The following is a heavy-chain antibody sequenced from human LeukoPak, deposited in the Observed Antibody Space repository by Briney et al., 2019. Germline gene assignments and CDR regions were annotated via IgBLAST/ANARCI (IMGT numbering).Heavy chain of an antibody. CDR1: GFTFSSYS. V-gene: IGHV3-48*01. CDR3: ARDRSGSYYFVDAFGI. Sequence: GGSLRLSCAASGFTFSSYSMNWVRQAPGKGLEWVSYISSSSSTIYYADSVKGRFTISRDNAKNSLYLQMNSLRAEDTAVYYCARDRSGSYYFVDAFGIWGQGTMVTVSS. J-gene: IGHJ3*02. D-gene: IGHD1-26*01. CDR2: ISSSSSTI.